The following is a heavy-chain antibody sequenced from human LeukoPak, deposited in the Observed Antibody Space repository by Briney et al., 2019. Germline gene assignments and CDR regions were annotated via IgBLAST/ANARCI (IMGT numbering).Heavy chain of an antibody. CDR3: ARWDLYTTGFDY. D-gene: IGHD1-1*01. V-gene: IGHV4-38-2*02. J-gene: IGHJ4*02. CDR2: MYHTGNT. CDR1: GSSLSSDYY. Sequence: SETLSLTCTVSGSSLSSDYYWGWIRQPPGKGLEWIGSMYHTGNTYYKSSLKSRVSISLDTFKNQFSLKLSSVTAADTAVYYCARWDLYTTGFDYWGQGTLVTVSS.